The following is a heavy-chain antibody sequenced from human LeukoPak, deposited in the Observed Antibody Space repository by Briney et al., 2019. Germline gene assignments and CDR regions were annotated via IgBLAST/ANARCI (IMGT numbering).Heavy chain of an antibody. CDR3: AREMDTTETFDY. Sequence: LRLSCAASGFTFDDYGMSWVRQAPGRGLEWVAVISYDGSNKYYADSVKGRFTISRDHSKNTLYLQMSSLRAEDTAVYYCAREMDTTETFDYWGQGTLVTVSS. J-gene: IGHJ4*02. V-gene: IGHV3-30*03. CDR1: GFTFDDYG. CDR2: ISYDGSNK. D-gene: IGHD5-24*01.